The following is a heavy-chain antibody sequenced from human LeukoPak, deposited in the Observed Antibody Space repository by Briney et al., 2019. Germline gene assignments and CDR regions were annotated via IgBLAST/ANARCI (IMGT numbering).Heavy chain of an antibody. CDR3: AKRGVVIRVILVGFHKEAYYFDS. J-gene: IGHJ4*02. D-gene: IGHD3-22*01. V-gene: IGHV3-23*01. CDR1: GITLSNYG. Sequence: GGSLRLSCAVSGITLSNYGMSWFRQAPGKGLEWVAGISDSGGRTNYADSVKGGFTISRDNPKNTIYLQMNSLRDEDTAVYFCAKRGVVIRVILVGFHKEAYYFDSWGQGALVTVSS. CDR2: ISDSGGRT.